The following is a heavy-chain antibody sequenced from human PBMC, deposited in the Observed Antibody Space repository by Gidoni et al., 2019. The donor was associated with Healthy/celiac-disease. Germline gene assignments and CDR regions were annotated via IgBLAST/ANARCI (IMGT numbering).Heavy chain of an antibody. CDR2: ISSSSSTI. V-gene: IGHV3-48*02. CDR3: ARVGVGYCSSTSCYWYYYYYMDV. CDR1: GFTFSSYS. D-gene: IGHD2-2*01. Sequence: EVQLVESGGGLVQPGGSLRLSCAASGFTFSSYSMNWFRQAPGKGLEWVSYISSSSSTIYYADSVKGRFTNSRDNAKNSLYLQMNGLRDEDTAVYYCARVGVGYCSSTSCYWYYYYYMDVWGKGTTVTVSS. J-gene: IGHJ6*03.